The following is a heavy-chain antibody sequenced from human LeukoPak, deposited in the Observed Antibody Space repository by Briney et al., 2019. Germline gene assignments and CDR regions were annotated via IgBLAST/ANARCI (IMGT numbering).Heavy chain of an antibody. CDR1: GDSISGYY. Sequence: SETLSLTCSVSGDSISGYYWSWLRQAAGEGLEWIGRLYTSGETNYNPSLKSRIAMSFDTSKNQFSLKLSSVTAADTAVYYCARLVRTMIVVLKARDAFDIWGQGTTVTVSS. CDR3: ARLVRTMIVVLKARDAFDI. V-gene: IGHV4-4*07. D-gene: IGHD3-22*01. CDR2: LYTSGET. J-gene: IGHJ3*02.